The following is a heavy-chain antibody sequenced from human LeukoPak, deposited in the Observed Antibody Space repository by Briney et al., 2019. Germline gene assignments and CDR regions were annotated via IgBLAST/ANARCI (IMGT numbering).Heavy chain of an antibody. CDR2: INPSGGST. CDR1: GYTFTSYY. CDR3: ARAGLMATTNPYYFDY. Sequence: GASVKVSCKVSGYTFTSYYMHWVRQAPGQGLEWMGIINPSGGSTSYAQKFQGRVTMTRDMSTSTVYMELSSLRSEDTAVYYCARAGLMATTNPYYFDYWGQGTLVTVSS. V-gene: IGHV1-46*01. J-gene: IGHJ4*02. D-gene: IGHD5-24*01.